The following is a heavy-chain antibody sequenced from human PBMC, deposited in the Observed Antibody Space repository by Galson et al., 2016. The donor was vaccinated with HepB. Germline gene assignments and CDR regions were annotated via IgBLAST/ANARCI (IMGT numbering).Heavy chain of an antibody. V-gene: IGHV3-48*02. Sequence: SLRLSCAASGFTFSDYSLNWVRQAPGKGLEWVSYISNDRNTYSDSVKGRFTISRDNAKNSLYLQMNSLRDEDTAVYYCARYYDTWREGDAFDIWGQGTMVTVSS. CDR1: GFTFSDYS. D-gene: IGHD3-3*01. CDR3: ARYYDTWREGDAFDI. CDR2: ISNDRNT. J-gene: IGHJ3*02.